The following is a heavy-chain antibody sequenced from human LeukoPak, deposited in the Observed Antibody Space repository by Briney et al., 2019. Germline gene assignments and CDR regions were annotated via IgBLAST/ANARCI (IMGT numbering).Heavy chain of an antibody. V-gene: IGHV4-38-2*02. D-gene: IGHD3-10*01. CDR1: GYSISSGYY. CDR3: ARDRLDITMVRGVIITWFDP. J-gene: IGHJ5*02. CDR2: IYYGGST. Sequence: PSETLSLTCTVSGYSISSGYYWGWIRQPPGKGLEWIGSIYYGGSTYYNPSLKSRVTISVDTSKNQFSLKLSSVTAADTAVYYCARDRLDITMVRGVIITWFDPWGQGTLVTVSS.